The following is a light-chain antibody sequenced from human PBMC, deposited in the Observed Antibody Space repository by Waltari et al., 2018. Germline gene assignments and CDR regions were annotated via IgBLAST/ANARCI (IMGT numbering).Light chain of an antibody. V-gene: IGLV2-14*03. CDR1: NRDVGGYSY. Sequence: QSALTQPASVSGSPGQSITIPCTGTNRDVGGYSYVPWYQQYPGKAPKLMIYDVSKRPSGVSNRFSGSKSGNTASLTISGLQAEDEADYYCSSYTSSSTWVFGGGTKLTVL. J-gene: IGLJ3*02. CDR3: SSYTSSSTWV. CDR2: DVS.